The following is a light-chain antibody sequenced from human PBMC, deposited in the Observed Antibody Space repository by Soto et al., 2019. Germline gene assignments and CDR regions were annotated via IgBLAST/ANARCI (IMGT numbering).Light chain of an antibody. CDR2: EVT. CDR1: SSDVGGYNY. V-gene: IGLV2-11*01. CDR3: NSFRVSHLYV. J-gene: IGLJ1*01. Sequence: QSALTQPRSVSGSPGQSVTISCTGTSSDVGGYNYVSWYQHHPGKAPKLMIYEVTHRPSGVSDRFSASKSGNTASLTISGLQAEDEADYYCNSFRVSHLYVFGTGTKLTVL.